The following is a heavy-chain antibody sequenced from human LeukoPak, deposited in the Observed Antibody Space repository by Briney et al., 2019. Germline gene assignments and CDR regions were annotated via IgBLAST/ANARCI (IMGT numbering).Heavy chain of an antibody. CDR3: ANGGAYCGADCYLPAFDY. D-gene: IGHD2-21*02. V-gene: IGHV4-31*03. CDR1: GGSISTPVYY. CDR2: IYYSGST. Sequence: SQTLSLTCTVSGGSISTPVYYWSWIRQHPGKGLEWIGYIYYSGSTYYNPSLRSRVTISVDTSKNQCSLKLSSVTAADTAVYYCANGGAYCGADCYLPAFDYWGQGTLVTVSS. J-gene: IGHJ4*02.